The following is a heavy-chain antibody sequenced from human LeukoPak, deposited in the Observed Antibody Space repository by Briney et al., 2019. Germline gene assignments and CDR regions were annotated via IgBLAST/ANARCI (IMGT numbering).Heavy chain of an antibody. D-gene: IGHD2-2*01. CDR3: ARVSIVVVPAAKESTFFDY. CDR1: GYTFTSYG. J-gene: IGHJ4*02. Sequence: GASVKVSCKASGYTFTSYGISWVRQAPGQGLEWMGWISAYTGNTNYAQKLQGRVTMTTDTSTSTAYMELRSLRSDDTAVYYCARVSIVVVPAAKESTFFDYWGQGTLVTVSS. V-gene: IGHV1-18*01. CDR2: ISAYTGNT.